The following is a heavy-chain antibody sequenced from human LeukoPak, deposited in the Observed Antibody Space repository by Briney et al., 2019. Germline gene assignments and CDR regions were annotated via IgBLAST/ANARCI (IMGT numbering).Heavy chain of an antibody. D-gene: IGHD6-13*01. J-gene: IGHJ3*02. CDR3: ARDQYSSSWDGGWDDALDI. V-gene: IGHV3-21*04. CDR1: GFTFSSYS. CDR2: ISSSSSYI. Sequence: PGGSLRLSCAASGFTFSSYSMNWVRQAPGKGLEWVSSISSSSSYIYYADSVKGRFTISRDNAKNSLYLQMNSLRAEDTAVYYCARDQYSSSWDGGWDDALDIWGQGTMVTVSS.